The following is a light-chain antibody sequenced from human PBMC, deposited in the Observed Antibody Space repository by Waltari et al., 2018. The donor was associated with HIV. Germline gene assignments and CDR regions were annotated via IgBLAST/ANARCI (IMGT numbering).Light chain of an antibody. Sequence: QSALTQPPSASGSPGQSVTISCTRTSSDVGWYNYVSWYQQHPGKAPKLMIYEVSKRPSGVPDRFSGSKSGNTASLTVSGLQAEDEADYYCSSYAGSNNLVFGGGTKLTVL. V-gene: IGLV2-8*01. CDR3: SSYAGSNNLV. J-gene: IGLJ2*01. CDR1: SSDVGWYNY. CDR2: EVS.